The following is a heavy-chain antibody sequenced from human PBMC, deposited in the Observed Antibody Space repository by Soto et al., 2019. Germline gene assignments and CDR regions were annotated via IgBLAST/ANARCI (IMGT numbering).Heavy chain of an antibody. CDR2: INQDGTVK. CDR1: GFAFSNSW. J-gene: IGHJ4*02. Sequence: EVQLVESGGGLVQAGGSLRLSCAASGFAFSNSWMSWVRQSPARGLEWVANINQDGTVKGYLDSVKGRFTVSRDNAKNSLYLQMNGLRAEDPALYYCALDFGDWGRGTLVTVSS. V-gene: IGHV3-7*01. CDR3: ALDFGD. D-gene: IGHD1-1*01.